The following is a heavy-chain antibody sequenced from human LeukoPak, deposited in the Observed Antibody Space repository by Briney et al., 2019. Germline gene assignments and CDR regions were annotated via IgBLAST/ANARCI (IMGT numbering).Heavy chain of an antibody. CDR1: GGSISSGSYY. J-gene: IGHJ4*02. CDR3: AREGDYYDTSGTLDY. V-gene: IGHV4-61*02. D-gene: IGHD3-22*01. Sequence: SETLSLTCTVSGGSISSGSYYRSWIRQPAGKGLEWIGRIYTSGSTNYNPSLKSRVTISVDTSKNQFSLKLSSVTAADTAVYYCAREGDYYDTSGTLDYWGQGTLVTVSS. CDR2: IYTSGST.